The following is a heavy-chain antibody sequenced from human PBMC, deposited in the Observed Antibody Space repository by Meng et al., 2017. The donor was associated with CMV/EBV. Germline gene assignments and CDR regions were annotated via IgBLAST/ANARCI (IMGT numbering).Heavy chain of an antibody. Sequence: GASLKISCAASGFTFSSYWMSWVRQAPGKGLEWVANIKQDGSEKYYVDSVKGRFTISRDNAKNSLYLQMNSLRAEDTAVYYCARLRGDIVATLAYYFDYRGQGTLVTVSS. CDR2: IKQDGSEK. V-gene: IGHV3-7*01. D-gene: IGHD5-12*01. J-gene: IGHJ4*02. CDR3: ARLRGDIVATLAYYFDY. CDR1: GFTFSSYW.